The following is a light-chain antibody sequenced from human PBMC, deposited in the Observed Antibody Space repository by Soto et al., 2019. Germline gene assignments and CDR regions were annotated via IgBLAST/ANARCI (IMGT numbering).Light chain of an antibody. J-gene: IGLJ1*01. CDR3: SSYAGSNTWGV. V-gene: IGLV2-8*01. Sequence: QSVLTQPPSASGSPGQSVTISCTGTSSDVGGYNYVSWYQQHPGKAPKLMIYEVSKRPSGVPDRFSGSKSGNTASLTVSGLQAEDEADYYCSSYAGSNTWGVFGTGTKVTVL. CDR2: EVS. CDR1: SSDVGGYNY.